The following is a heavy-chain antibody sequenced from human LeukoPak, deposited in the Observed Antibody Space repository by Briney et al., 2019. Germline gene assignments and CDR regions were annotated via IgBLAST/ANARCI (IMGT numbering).Heavy chain of an antibody. V-gene: IGHV4-59*01. CDR3: ARANDYGDYFAY. Sequence: SETLSLTCTVSGGSISSYYWSWIRQPPGKGREGFVYIYYSWSTNYNPSLKSRVNISVDTSKNQFSLKLSSVTAADTAVYYCARANDYGDYFAYWGQGTLVTVSS. J-gene: IGHJ4*02. D-gene: IGHD4-17*01. CDR2: IYYSWST. CDR1: GGSISSYY.